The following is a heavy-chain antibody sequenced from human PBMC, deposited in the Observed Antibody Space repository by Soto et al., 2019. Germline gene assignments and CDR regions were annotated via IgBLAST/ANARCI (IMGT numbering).Heavy chain of an antibody. Sequence: SETLSLTCTVSGGSVSSGSYYWSWIRQPPGKGLEWIGYIYYSGSTNYNPSLKSRVTISVDTSKNQFSLKLSSVTAADTAVYYCAREVEMATIADYYFDYWGQGTLVTVS. V-gene: IGHV4-61*01. CDR1: GGSVSSGSYY. CDR3: AREVEMATIADYYFDY. J-gene: IGHJ4*02. CDR2: IYYSGST. D-gene: IGHD5-12*01.